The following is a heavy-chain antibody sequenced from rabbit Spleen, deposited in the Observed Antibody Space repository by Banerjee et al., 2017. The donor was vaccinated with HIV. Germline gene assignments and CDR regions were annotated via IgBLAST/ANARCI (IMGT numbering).Heavy chain of an antibody. Sequence: QSLEESGGDLVKPGAFLTLTCTASGFSFSDRDVICWVRQAPGKGLEWIACINAATAKPVYATWAKGRFTISRTSSTTVTLRMTSLTAADTATYFCARDLVGVIGWNFYLWGQGTLVTVS. CDR2: INAATAKP. V-gene: IGHV1S40*01. J-gene: IGHJ4*01. D-gene: IGHD1-1*01. CDR1: GFSFSDRDV. CDR3: ARDLVGVIGWNFYL.